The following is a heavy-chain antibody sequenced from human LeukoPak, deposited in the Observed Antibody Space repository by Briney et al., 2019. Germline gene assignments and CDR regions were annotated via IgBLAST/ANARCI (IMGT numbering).Heavy chain of an antibody. V-gene: IGHV3-21*01. D-gene: IGHD3-22*01. CDR2: ISSSSSYI. Sequence: GGSLRLSCAASGFTFSSYAMHWVRQAPGKGLEWVSSISSSSSYIYYADSVKGRFTISRDNAKNSLYLQMNSLRAEDTAVYYCARGYDSSGYHWGQGTLVTVSS. CDR1: GFTFSSYA. CDR3: ARGYDSSGYH. J-gene: IGHJ4*02.